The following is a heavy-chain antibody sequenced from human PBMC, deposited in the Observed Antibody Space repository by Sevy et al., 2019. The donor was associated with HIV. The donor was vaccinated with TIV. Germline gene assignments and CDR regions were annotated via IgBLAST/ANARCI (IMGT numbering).Heavy chain of an antibody. CDR2: ISAYNGNT. CDR1: GYTFTSYG. Sequence: ASVKVSCKASGYTFTSYGISWVRQAPGQGLEWMGWISAYNGNTNYAQKLQGRVTMTTDTSTSTAYMELRSLRSDDTAVYYCAREGGSIVVVPAAISVADAFDIWGQRTMVTVSS. D-gene: IGHD2-2*01. CDR3: AREGGSIVVVPAAISVADAFDI. V-gene: IGHV1-18*01. J-gene: IGHJ3*02.